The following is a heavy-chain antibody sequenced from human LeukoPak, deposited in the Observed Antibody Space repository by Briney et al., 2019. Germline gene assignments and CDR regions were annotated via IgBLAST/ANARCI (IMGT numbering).Heavy chain of an antibody. J-gene: IGHJ4*02. CDR2: ISSSSSTI. D-gene: IGHD3-16*01. CDR3: ARDLMITFGGVIGVFDY. CDR1: GFTFSSYS. Sequence: GGSLRLSCAASGFTFSSYSMNWVRQAPGKGLEWVSYISSSSSTIYYADSVKGRFTISRDNAKNSLYLQMNSLRAEDTAVYYCARDLMITFGGVIGVFDYWGQGTLVTVSS. V-gene: IGHV3-48*04.